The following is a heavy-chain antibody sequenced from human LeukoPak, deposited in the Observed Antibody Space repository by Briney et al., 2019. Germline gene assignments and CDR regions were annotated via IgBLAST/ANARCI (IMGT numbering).Heavy chain of an antibody. CDR3: ARHLIAVAGTGVDY. Sequence: SETLSLTCTVSGGSISSGDYYWGWIRQPPGKGLEWIGSIYYSGSTYYNPSLKSRVTISVDTSKNQFSLKLSSVTAADTAVYYCARHLIAVAGTGVDYWGQGTLVTVSS. CDR1: GGSISSGDYY. CDR2: IYYSGST. J-gene: IGHJ4*02. D-gene: IGHD6-19*01. V-gene: IGHV4-39*01.